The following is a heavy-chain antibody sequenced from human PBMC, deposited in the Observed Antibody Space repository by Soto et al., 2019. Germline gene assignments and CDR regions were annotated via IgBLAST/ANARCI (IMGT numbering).Heavy chain of an antibody. CDR1: GGSISSYY. J-gene: IGHJ4*02. V-gene: IGHV4-59*01. CDR2: IYYSGST. Sequence: NLSLTCTVSGGSISSYYWSWIRQPPGKGLEWIGYIYYSGSTNYNPSLKSRVTISVDTSKNQISLRLSSVTAADTAVYYCARAGGGYRLDYWGQGTLVTVSS. D-gene: IGHD1-26*01. CDR3: ARAGGGYRLDY.